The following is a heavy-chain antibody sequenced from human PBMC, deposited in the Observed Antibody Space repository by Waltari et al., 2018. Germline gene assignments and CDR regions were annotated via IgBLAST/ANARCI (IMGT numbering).Heavy chain of an antibody. J-gene: IGHJ4*02. D-gene: IGHD3-3*01. CDR2: INPNSSGT. CDR3: ARESVRFLEWSPLGY. CDR1: GYTFTGYY. V-gene: IGHV1-2*06. Sequence: QVQLVQSGAEVKKPGASVKVSCKASGYTFTGYYMHWVRQAPGQGLEWMERINPNSSGTNYAQKLKGRVTMTRETSISTAYLELSRLRSDDTAVYYCARESVRFLEWSPLGYWGQGTLVTVSS.